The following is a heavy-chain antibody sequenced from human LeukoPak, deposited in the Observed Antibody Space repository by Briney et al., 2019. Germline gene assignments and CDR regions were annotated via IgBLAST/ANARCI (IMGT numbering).Heavy chain of an antibody. CDR2: INHSGST. CDR1: GGSFSGYY. J-gene: IGHJ4*02. CDR3: ARLHDLLHYFDY. Sequence: PSETLSLTCAVYGGSFSGYYWSWIRQPPGKGLEWIGEINHSGSTNYNPSLKSRVTISVDTSKNQFSLKLSSVTAADTAVYYCARLHDLLHYFDYWGQGTLVTVSS. D-gene: IGHD3-16*01. V-gene: IGHV4-34*01.